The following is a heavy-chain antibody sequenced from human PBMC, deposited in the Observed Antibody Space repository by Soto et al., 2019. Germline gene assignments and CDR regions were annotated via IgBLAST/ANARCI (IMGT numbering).Heavy chain of an antibody. J-gene: IGHJ5*02. D-gene: IGHD2-15*01. CDR2: INHSGST. Sequence: PSETLSLTCAVYGGSFSGYYWSWIRQPPGKGLEWIGEINHSGSTNYNPSLKSRVTISVDTSKNQFSLKLSSVTAADTAVYYCARVLGYCSGGSCYTRNWFDPWGQGTLVTVSS. CDR3: ARVLGYCSGGSCYTRNWFDP. CDR1: GGSFSGYY. V-gene: IGHV4-34*01.